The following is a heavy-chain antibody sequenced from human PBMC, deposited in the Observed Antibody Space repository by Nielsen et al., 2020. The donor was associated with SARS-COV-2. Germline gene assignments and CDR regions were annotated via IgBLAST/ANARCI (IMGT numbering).Heavy chain of an antibody. CDR1: GGSISSSSYY. CDR2: IYYSGST. CDR3: ARRIYGSGSYYIDY. Sequence: SETLSLTCTVSGGSISSSSYYWGWIRQPPGKGLEWIGSIYYSGSTYYNPSLKSRVTISVDTSKNQFSLKLSSVTAADTAVYYCARRIYGSGSYYIDYWGQGTLVTVSS. V-gene: IGHV4-39*01. D-gene: IGHD3-10*01. J-gene: IGHJ4*02.